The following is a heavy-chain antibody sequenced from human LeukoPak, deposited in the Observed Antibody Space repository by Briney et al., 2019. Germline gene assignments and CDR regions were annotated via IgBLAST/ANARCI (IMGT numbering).Heavy chain of an antibody. CDR2: ISSSGSTI. CDR3: AELGIPMIGGV. D-gene: IGHD3-10*02. V-gene: IGHV3-48*03. CDR1: GFTFSSYE. J-gene: IGHJ6*03. Sequence: GGSLRLSCAASGFTFSSYEVNWGPQAPGKGLEWVSYISSSGSTIYDADSVKGRFTISRDHATDSLYLQMNSLRAEDTAVYYCAELGIPMIGGVWGKGATPSISS.